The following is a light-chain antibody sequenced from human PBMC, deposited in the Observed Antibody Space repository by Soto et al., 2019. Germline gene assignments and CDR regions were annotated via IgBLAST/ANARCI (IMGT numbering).Light chain of an antibody. CDR3: QHYNNWLGT. Sequence: EIVMTQSPATLSVSRGERATLSCRANQAISSNVAWYQQKPGQAPRLLIYGASTRATGIPDRFSGSGSGTEFTLTISSLQPEDFAVYYCQHYNNWLGTFGGGTKVDIK. V-gene: IGKV3-15*01. CDR1: QAISSN. CDR2: GAS. J-gene: IGKJ4*01.